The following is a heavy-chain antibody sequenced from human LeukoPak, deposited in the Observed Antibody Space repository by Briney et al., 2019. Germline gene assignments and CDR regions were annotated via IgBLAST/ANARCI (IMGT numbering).Heavy chain of an antibody. CDR1: GGSFSGYY. CDR3: ARGRVRGALLDY. D-gene: IGHD3-10*01. J-gene: IGHJ4*02. V-gene: IGHV4-34*01. Sequence: TSETLSLTCAVYGGSFSGYYWSWIRQPPGKGLEWIGEINHSGSTNYNPSLKSRVTISVDTSKNQFSLKLSSVTAADTAVYYCARGRVRGALLDYWGQGTLVTVSS. CDR2: INHSGST.